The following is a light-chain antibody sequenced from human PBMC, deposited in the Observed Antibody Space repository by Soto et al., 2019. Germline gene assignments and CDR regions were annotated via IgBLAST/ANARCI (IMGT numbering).Light chain of an antibody. CDR2: GAS. Sequence: EIVLTQSPGTLSLSPGERATLCCRASQSVSSSYLAWYQQKPGQAPRLLIYGASTRATGIPARFSGSGSGTEFTLTISSLQSEDFAVYYCQQYNNWPPITFGQGTRLEIK. CDR1: QSVSSSY. V-gene: IGKV3-15*01. CDR3: QQYNNWPPIT. J-gene: IGKJ5*01.